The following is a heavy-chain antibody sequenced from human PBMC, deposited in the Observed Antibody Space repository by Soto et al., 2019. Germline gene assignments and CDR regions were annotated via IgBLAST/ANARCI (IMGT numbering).Heavy chain of an antibody. V-gene: IGHV3-48*03. J-gene: IGHJ6*02. CDR2: VSTSGTIK. Sequence: GGSLRLSCTASGFIFSSYEMNWVRQAPGKGLEWLSYVSTSGTIKNYADSVKGRFTISRDNAKNSLYLQMHSLRAEDTAVYYCASLLTTVNYNAKYGMDVWGQGTPVTVSS. CDR3: ASLLTTVNYNAKYGMDV. CDR1: GFIFSSYE. D-gene: IGHD3-10*01.